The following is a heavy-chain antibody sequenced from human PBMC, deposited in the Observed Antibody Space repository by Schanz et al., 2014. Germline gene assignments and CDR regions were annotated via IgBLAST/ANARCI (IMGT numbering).Heavy chain of an antibody. CDR3: AREVGLYDRGWFDP. V-gene: IGHV1-8*01. J-gene: IGHJ5*02. CDR1: GYNITSND. D-gene: IGHD3-22*01. Sequence: QVHLVQSGAEVKKPGASVKVSCKASGYNITSNDVTWVRQATGQGLEWMGWMNPNSGNTNYAQKLQGRVTFTADKSTSTAYMELSSLRYEDTAVYYCAREVGLYDRGWFDPWGQGTLXTVSS. CDR2: MNPNSGNT.